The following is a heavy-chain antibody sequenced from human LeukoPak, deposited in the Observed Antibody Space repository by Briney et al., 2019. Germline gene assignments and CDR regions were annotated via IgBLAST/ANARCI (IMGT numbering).Heavy chain of an antibody. CDR3: ARVLSADSPGFQH. Sequence: GGSLRLSCAASGYTFSSFWIHWVRQAPGKGLEWVARIDSDGSGTRYADSVKGRFTISRDNAKNTLYLQMNSLRAEDTAVYYCARVLSADSPGFQHWGQGTLVTVSS. CDR1: GYTFSSFW. CDR2: IDSDGSGT. D-gene: IGHD3-22*01. V-gene: IGHV3-74*01. J-gene: IGHJ1*01.